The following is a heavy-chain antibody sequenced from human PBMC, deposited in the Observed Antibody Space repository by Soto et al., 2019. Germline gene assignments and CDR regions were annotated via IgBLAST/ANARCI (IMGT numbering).Heavy chain of an antibody. CDR2: INHSGST. V-gene: IGHV4-34*01. CDR1: GGSFSGYY. J-gene: IGHJ4*02. CDR3: AKGRKTRYFDY. Sequence: SETLSLTCAVYGGSFSGYYWSWIRQPPGKGLEWIGEINHSGSTNYNPSLKSRVTISVDTSKNQFSLKLGSVTAADTAVYYCAKGRKTRYFDYWGQGTLVTVSS.